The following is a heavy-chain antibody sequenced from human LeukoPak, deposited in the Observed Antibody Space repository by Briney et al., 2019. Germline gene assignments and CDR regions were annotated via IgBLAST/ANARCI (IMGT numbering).Heavy chain of an antibody. D-gene: IGHD3-10*01. CDR2: ISSNGGST. CDR1: GFTFSSYA. J-gene: IGHJ4*02. CDR3: VKNYYGSGSYLEFNY. V-gene: IGHV3-64D*09. Sequence: PGGSLRLSCSASGFTFSSYAMHWVRQAPGKGLEYVSGISSNGGSTYYADSVKGRFTISRDNSKNTLHLQMSSLRAEDTAVYYCVKNYYGSGSYLEFNYWGQGTLVTVFS.